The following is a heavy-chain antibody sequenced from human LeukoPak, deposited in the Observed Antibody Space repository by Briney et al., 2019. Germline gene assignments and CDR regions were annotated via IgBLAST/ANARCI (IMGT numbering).Heavy chain of an antibody. Sequence: PGGSLRLSCAASGFTFSSSGFIFSDYEMYWVRQAPGKGLEWVSYISSSGGARYYADPVKGRFTISRDNAKKSLYLHMDSLRAEDTAVYYCTGLTVGSNFDHWGRGILVTVSS. J-gene: IGHJ4*02. CDR1: GFTFSS. V-gene: IGHV3-48*03. CDR3: TGLTVGSNFDH. D-gene: IGHD6-19*01. CDR2: ISSSGGAR.